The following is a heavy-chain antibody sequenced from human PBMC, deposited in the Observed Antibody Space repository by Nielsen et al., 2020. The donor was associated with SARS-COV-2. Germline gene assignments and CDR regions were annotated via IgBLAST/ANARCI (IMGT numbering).Heavy chain of an antibody. CDR2: INAGNGNT. Sequence: ASVKVSCKDSGYTFTSYAMHWVRQAPGQRLEWMGWINAGNGNTKYSQKFQGRVTITRDTSASTAYMELSSLRSEDTAVHYCAREGSDYGDYVFDYWGQGTLVTVSS. CDR3: AREGSDYGDYVFDY. V-gene: IGHV1-3*01. D-gene: IGHD4-17*01. CDR1: GYTFTSYA. J-gene: IGHJ4*02.